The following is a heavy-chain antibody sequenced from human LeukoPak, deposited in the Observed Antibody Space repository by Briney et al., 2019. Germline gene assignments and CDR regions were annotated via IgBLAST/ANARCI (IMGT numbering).Heavy chain of an antibody. Sequence: GGSLRLSCAASGFTFSSYGMHWVRQAPGKGLEWVAVISHDGSNKYYADSVKGRFTISRDNSKNTLYLQMNSLRAEDTAVYYCAKNHDYWGQGTLVTVSS. D-gene: IGHD1-14*01. CDR2: ISHDGSNK. CDR3: AKNHDY. CDR1: GFTFSSYG. V-gene: IGHV3-30*18. J-gene: IGHJ4*02.